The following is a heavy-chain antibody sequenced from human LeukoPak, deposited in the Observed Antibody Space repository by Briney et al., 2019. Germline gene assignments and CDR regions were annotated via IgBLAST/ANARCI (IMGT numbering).Heavy chain of an antibody. CDR2: IFGSGGNP. D-gene: IGHD6-19*01. CDR1: GVTFTSYA. Sequence: GGSLGLSCAASGVTFTSYAMYWVRQAPGKGLEWVSGIFGSGGNPHYADSVQGRFTISRDNYQNTVYLQMNSLRAEDTAVYYCAKTTTGYSSGRYPGWPVDYWGQGTLVTVSS. CDR3: AKTTTGYSSGRYPGWPVDY. J-gene: IGHJ4*02. V-gene: IGHV3-23*01.